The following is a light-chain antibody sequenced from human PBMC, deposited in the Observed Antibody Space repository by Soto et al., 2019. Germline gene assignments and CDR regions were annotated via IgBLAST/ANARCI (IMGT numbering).Light chain of an antibody. CDR3: CSYAGSGTDNYV. J-gene: IGLJ1*01. V-gene: IGLV2-23*01. CDR2: EGI. Sequence: QSVLTQPASVSGSPGQSITISCTGTSSDIGTYNLVSWYQHYPDKAPKLMIYEGIKRPSGVSNRFSGSKSGNTAFLTISGLQAEDEADYYCCSYAGSGTDNYVFGSGTKVTVL. CDR1: SSDIGTYNL.